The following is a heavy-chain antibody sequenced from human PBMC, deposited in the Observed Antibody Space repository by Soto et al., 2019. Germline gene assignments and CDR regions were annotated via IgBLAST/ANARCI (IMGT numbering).Heavy chain of an antibody. V-gene: IGHV1-69*02. Sequence: QVQLVQSGAEVKKPGSSVKVSCKASGGTFSSYTISWVRQAPGQGLEWMGRIIPILGIANYAQKFQGRVTITADKSTSTAYMELSSLRSEDTAVYYCARSGSAHDYYYMDVWGKGTTVTVSS. D-gene: IGHD1-26*01. CDR1: GGTFSSYT. CDR2: IIPILGIA. CDR3: ARSGSAHDYYYMDV. J-gene: IGHJ6*03.